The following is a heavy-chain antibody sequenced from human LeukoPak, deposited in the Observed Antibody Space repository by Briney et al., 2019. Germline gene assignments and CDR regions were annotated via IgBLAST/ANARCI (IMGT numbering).Heavy chain of an antibody. J-gene: IGHJ4*02. CDR2: IKQDGSEK. CDR1: GFTFSSYW. D-gene: IGHD3-9*01. Sequence: GGSLRLSCAASGFTFSSYWMSWVRQAPGKGLEWVANIKQDGSEKYYVDSVKGRFTISRDNAKNSLYLQMNSLRAEDTAVYYCARGAPIDILTGPGEDYFDYWGQGTLVTVSS. CDR3: ARGAPIDILTGPGEDYFDY. V-gene: IGHV3-7*01.